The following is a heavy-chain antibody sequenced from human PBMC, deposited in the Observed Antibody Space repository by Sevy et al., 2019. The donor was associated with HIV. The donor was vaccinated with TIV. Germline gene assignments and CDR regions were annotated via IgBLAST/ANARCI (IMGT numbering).Heavy chain of an antibody. Sequence: GSLRLSCAASGFTFSSYGMHWVRQAPGKGLEWVAVIWYDGSNKYYADSVKGRFTISRDNSKNTLYLQMNSLRAEDTAVYYCARAEVAYYYDSSGIFDYWGQGTLVTVSS. CDR3: ARAEVAYYYDSSGIFDY. CDR2: IWYDGSNK. J-gene: IGHJ4*02. CDR1: GFTFSSYG. V-gene: IGHV3-33*01. D-gene: IGHD3-22*01.